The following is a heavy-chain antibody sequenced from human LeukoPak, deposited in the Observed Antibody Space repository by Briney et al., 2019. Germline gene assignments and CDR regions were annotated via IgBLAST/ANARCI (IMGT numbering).Heavy chain of an antibody. CDR3: TRASPASLEFDY. Sequence: ASVKVSCKASGGTFSSYAISWVRQAPGQGLEWMGRINPNSGGTNYAQKFQGRVTMTRDTSISTAYMEVTSLRSDDTAVYYCTRASPASLEFDYWGQGTLVTVSS. J-gene: IGHJ4*02. V-gene: IGHV1-2*06. CDR1: GGTFSSYA. D-gene: IGHD6-6*01. CDR2: INPNSGGT.